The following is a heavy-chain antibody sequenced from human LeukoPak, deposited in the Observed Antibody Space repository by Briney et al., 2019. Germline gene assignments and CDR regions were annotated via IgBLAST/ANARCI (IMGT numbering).Heavy chain of an antibody. CDR1: GGTFSSYA. CDR3: ASFTGYSSSWYSYY. V-gene: IGHV1-69*04. D-gene: IGHD6-13*01. Sequence: SVKVSCKASGGTFSSYAISWVRQAPGQGLEWMGRIIPILGIANYAQKFQGRVTITADKSTSTAYMELSSLRSEDTAVYYCASFTGYSSSWYSYYWGQGTLVTVSS. CDR2: IIPILGIA. J-gene: IGHJ4*02.